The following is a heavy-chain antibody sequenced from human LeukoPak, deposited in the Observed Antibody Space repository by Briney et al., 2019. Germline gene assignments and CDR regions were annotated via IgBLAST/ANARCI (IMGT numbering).Heavy chain of an antibody. CDR3: ARDPASSSEYYFDY. Sequence: GGSLRLSCAASGFTFNTYTMNWVRQAPGKGLVWVSRINSDGSSTSYADSVKGRFTISRDNAKNTLYLQMNSLRAEDTAVYYCARDPASSSEYYFDYWGQGTLVTVSS. CDR2: INSDGSST. CDR1: GFTFNTYT. D-gene: IGHD6-6*01. V-gene: IGHV3-74*01. J-gene: IGHJ4*02.